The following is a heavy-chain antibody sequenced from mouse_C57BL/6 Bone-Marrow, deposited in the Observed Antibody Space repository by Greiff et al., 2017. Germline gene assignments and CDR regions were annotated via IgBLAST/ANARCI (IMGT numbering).Heavy chain of an antibody. CDR1: GYTFTSHW. Sequence: QVQLKESGPELVRPGASVKISCKASGYTFTSHWMQWVRQRPGQGLEWIGEIFPGSGSTSYNEKFKGQATLTVDTSSSTAYMQLSSLTSEASAVYCCARRGTAQARDYAMDYWGQGTSVTVSS. J-gene: IGHJ4*01. D-gene: IGHD3-2*02. CDR2: IFPGSGST. V-gene: IGHV1-56*01. CDR3: ARRGTAQARDYAMDY.